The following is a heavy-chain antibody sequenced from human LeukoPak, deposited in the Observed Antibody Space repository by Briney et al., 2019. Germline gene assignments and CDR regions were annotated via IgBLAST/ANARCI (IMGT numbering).Heavy chain of an antibody. D-gene: IGHD2-2*01. CDR2: ISYDGSNK. CDR1: GFTFSSYG. V-gene: IGHV3-30*18. CDR3: AKDLYCSSTSYSFLAPFSADDYGMDV. Sequence: GRSLRLSCAASGFTFSSYGMHWVRQAPGKGLEWVAVISYDGSNKYYADSVKGRFTISRDNSKNTLYLQMNSLRAEDTAVYYCAKDLYCSSTSYSFLAPFSADDYGMDVWGQGTTVTVSS. J-gene: IGHJ6*02.